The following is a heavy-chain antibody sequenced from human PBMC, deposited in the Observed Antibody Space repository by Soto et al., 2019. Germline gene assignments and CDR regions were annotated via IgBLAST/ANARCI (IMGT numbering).Heavy chain of an antibody. CDR2: IYPGDSDT. V-gene: IGHV5-51*01. CDR3: ARQKLWMSTINNDAFDI. D-gene: IGHD2-21*01. Sequence: PGESLKISCXASGYTFSTYWIGWVRQMPGRGLEWMGFIYPGDSDTSYSPSFQGQVTISADKSTSTVYLQWSSLKASDTAMYYCARQKLWMSTINNDAFDIWGQGTMVTVSS. CDR1: GYTFSTYW. J-gene: IGHJ3*02.